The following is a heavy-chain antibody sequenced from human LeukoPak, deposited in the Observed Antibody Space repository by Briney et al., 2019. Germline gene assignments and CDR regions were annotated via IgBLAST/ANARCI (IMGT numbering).Heavy chain of an antibody. CDR2: IYYSGST. V-gene: IGHV4-39*01. D-gene: IGHD3-3*01. CDR3: ARQPDSSYYYYHMDV. J-gene: IGHJ6*03. CDR1: GGSISSSSYY. Sequence: PSETLSLTCTVSGGSISSSSYYWGWIRQPPGKGLEWIGSIYYSGSTYYNPSLKSRVTISVDTSKNQFSLKLSSVTAADTAVYYCARQPDSSYYYYHMDVWGKGTTVTISS.